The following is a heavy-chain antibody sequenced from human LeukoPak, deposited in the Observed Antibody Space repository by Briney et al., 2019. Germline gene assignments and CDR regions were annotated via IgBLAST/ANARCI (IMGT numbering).Heavy chain of an antibody. D-gene: IGHD2-21*02. Sequence: ASVKVSCKASGYTFTAYYIHWVRQAPRQGLEWMGRISPSRGDTNYAQQFQGRVTMPRDTSITTAYMELSRLSSDDTAVYFCAMQYNCGGDCFPYYFDYWGQGALVTVSS. CDR1: GYTFTAYY. CDR2: ISPSRGDT. J-gene: IGHJ4*02. CDR3: AMQYNCGGDCFPYYFDY. V-gene: IGHV1-2*06.